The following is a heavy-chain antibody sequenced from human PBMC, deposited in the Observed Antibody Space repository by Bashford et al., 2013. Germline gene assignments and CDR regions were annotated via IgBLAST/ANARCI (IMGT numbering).Heavy chain of an antibody. J-gene: IGHJ4*02. CDR2: IYIGGRT. Sequence: SETLSLTCGVSGGSISRGGYYWGWIRQPPGKGLEWIGYIYIGGRTHYNPSLQSRATISGDTSKNEFSIRLNSVTAEDTAVYFCARRNLPVVSPIDFWGQGILVTVSS. CDR1: GGSISRGGYY. D-gene: IGHD2-21*02. CDR3: ARRNLPVVSPIDF. V-gene: IGHV4-39*01.